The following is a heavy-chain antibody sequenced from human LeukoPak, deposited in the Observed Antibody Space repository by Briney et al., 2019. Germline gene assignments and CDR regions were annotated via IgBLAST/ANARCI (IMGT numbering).Heavy chain of an antibody. D-gene: IGHD7-27*01. CDR2: INAGNGNT. Sequence: ASVKVSCKASGYTFSTYAIHWVRQAPGQRLEWMGWINAGNGNTKYSQKFQGRVTITRDTSASTAYMELSSLRSEDTAVYYCARVTTWGVWFDPWGQGTLVTVSS. V-gene: IGHV1-3*01. CDR1: GYTFSTYA. CDR3: ARVTTWGVWFDP. J-gene: IGHJ5*02.